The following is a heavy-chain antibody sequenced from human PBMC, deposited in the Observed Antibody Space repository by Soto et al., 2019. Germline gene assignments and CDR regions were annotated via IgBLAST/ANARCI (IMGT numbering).Heavy chain of an antibody. CDR1: GFTFSSYG. V-gene: IGHV3-30*03. Sequence: QVQLVESGGGVVQPGRSLRLSCAASGFTFSSYGMHWVRQAPGKGLEWVAVISYDGSNKYYADSVKGRFTISSDNSKNTLYLQMNSLRAEDTAVYYCATGSGSYYNGPMGFDPWGQGTLVTVSS. J-gene: IGHJ5*02. D-gene: IGHD3-10*01. CDR3: ATGSGSYYNGPMGFDP. CDR2: ISYDGSNK.